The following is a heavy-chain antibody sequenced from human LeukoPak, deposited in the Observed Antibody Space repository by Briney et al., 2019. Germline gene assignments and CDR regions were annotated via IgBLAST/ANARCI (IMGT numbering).Heavy chain of an antibody. CDR1: GGSISSSNW. CDR3: ASFVASVGIAVAGQFDY. Sequence: PSETLSLTCAVSGGSISSSNWWSWVRQPPGKGLEWIGEIYHSGSTNYNPSLKSRVTISVDKSKNQFSLKLSSVTAADTAVYYCASFVASVGIAVAGQFDYWGQGTLVTVSS. V-gene: IGHV4-4*02. D-gene: IGHD6-19*01. J-gene: IGHJ4*02. CDR2: IYHSGST.